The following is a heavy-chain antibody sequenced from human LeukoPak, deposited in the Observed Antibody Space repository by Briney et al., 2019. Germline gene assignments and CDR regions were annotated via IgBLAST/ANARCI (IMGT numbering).Heavy chain of an antibody. CDR1: GDSVSNNSAA. Sequence: SQTLSLTCAISGDSVSNNSAAWNWIRQYPSRGLEWLGRTYYRSKWYNDYAVSVKSRITINPDTSKNQFSLQLNSVTPEDTAVYYCAKSAVAIFDCWSQGTLVTVSS. D-gene: IGHD6-19*01. J-gene: IGHJ4*02. CDR3: AKSAVAIFDC. V-gene: IGHV6-1*01. CDR2: TYYRSKWYN.